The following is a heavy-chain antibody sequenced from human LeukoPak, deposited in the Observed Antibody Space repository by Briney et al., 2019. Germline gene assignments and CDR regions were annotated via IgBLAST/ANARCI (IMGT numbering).Heavy chain of an antibody. CDR1: GYSISSGYY. J-gene: IGHJ4*02. CDR3: ARVPGLYYFDY. Sequence: PSETLSLTCDVSGYSISSGYYWGWIRQPPGKGLEWSGSIYHSGSTYYNPSLKSRVTISVDTSKNQCSLKLSSVTAADTAVYYCARVPGLYYFDYWGQGTLVTVSS. V-gene: IGHV4-38-2*01. D-gene: IGHD3-16*01. CDR2: IYHSGST.